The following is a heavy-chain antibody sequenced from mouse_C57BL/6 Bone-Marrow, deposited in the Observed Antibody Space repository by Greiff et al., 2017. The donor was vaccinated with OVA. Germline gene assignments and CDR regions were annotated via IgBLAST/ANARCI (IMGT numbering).Heavy chain of an antibody. Sequence: EVKLVESGGGLVQPGGSMKLSCAASGFTFSDAWMDWVRQSPEKGLEWVAEIRNKANNHATYYAESVKGRFTISRDDSKSSVYLQMNSLRAEDTGIYYCTRGRGSWYYFDYWGQGTTLTVSS. J-gene: IGHJ2*01. CDR3: TRGRGSWYYFDY. D-gene: IGHD1-3*01. CDR2: IRNKANNHAT. V-gene: IGHV6-6*01. CDR1: GFTFSDAW.